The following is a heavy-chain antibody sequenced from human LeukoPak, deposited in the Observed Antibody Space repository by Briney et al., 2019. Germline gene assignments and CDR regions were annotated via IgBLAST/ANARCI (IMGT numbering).Heavy chain of an antibody. Sequence: SETLSLTCTVSGGSISSHYWSWVRQPPGKGLEWIGYTYYSGSTNYNPSLKSRVSISVDTSKNQFSLKLSSVTAADTALDYCSRLVGGGNEYWYFDLWGRGTLVTVSS. V-gene: IGHV4-59*11. CDR2: TYYSGST. CDR1: GGSISSHY. CDR3: SRLVGGGNEYWYFDL. J-gene: IGHJ2*01. D-gene: IGHD4-23*01.